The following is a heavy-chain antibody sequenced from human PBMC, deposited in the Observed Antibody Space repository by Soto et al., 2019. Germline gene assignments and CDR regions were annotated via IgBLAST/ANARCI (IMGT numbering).Heavy chain of an antibody. CDR1: GYSFSSYT. D-gene: IGHD5-12*01. Sequence: QVQLVQSGGKVKKPGASVTVSCKASGYSFSSYTINWVRQAPGQGLEWLGWIRAYNGNTKYVEKLQGRVTMTTDTSTSTAYMELRNLRSDDTAVYYCARESKKWPDFWGPGTLVTVSS. J-gene: IGHJ4*02. V-gene: IGHV1-18*04. CDR2: IRAYNGNT. CDR3: ARESKKWPDF.